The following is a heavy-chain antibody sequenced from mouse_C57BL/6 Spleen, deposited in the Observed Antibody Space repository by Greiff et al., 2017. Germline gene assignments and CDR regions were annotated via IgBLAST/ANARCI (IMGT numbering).Heavy chain of an antibody. CDR2: IRLKSDNYAT. V-gene: IGHV6-3*01. CDR3: IGGGDSFAY. Sequence: EVMLVESGGGLVQPGGSMKLSCVASGFTFSNYWMNWVRQSPEKGLEWVAQIRLKSDNYATHYAESVKGRFTISRDDSKSSVYLQMNNLRAEDTGIYYCIGGGDSFAYWGQGTLVTVSA. J-gene: IGHJ3*01. CDR1: GFTFSNYW.